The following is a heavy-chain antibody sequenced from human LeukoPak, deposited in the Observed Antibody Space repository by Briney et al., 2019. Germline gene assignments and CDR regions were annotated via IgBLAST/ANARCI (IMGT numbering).Heavy chain of an antibody. CDR2: IHYSGES. D-gene: IGHD4-17*01. J-gene: IGHJ4*02. CDR1: GGSIRSSY. CDR3: ARDSDYGDYVHYFDY. Sequence: SETLSLTCSASGGSIRSSYWSWIRQPPGKRLQWIGYIHYSGESNNNPSLKSRVTISVDTSKNQFSLKLSSVTAADTAVYYCARDSDYGDYVHYFDYWGQGTLVTVSS. V-gene: IGHV4-59*01.